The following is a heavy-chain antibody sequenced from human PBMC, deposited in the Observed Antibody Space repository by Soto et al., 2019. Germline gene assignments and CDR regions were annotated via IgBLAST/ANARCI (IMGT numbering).Heavy chain of an antibody. D-gene: IGHD2-21*01. CDR3: ARLRIATNNYKWFDP. V-gene: IGHV4-31*03. CDR1: GAALNSGNYY. Sequence: SETLSLTCSVSGAALNSGNYYWSWIRQVPGKGLEWIGHIYVTGAVDCNPSLRDRITISQDTSERQFSLNLRLVTAADTAVYYCARLRIATNNYKWFDPWGQGTLVTVSS. J-gene: IGHJ5*02. CDR2: IYVTGAV.